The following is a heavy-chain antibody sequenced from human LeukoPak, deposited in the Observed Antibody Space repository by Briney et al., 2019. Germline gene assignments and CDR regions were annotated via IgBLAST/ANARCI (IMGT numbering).Heavy chain of an antibody. Sequence: GGSLRLSCAASGFTFSGYWIHWVRQAPGKGLVWVSRINSDGSSTSYADSVKGRFTISRDNAKKTLYLQMNSLRAEDTAVYYCAKLPYDILTGPKYFQHWGQGTLVTVSS. CDR3: AKLPYDILTGPKYFQH. D-gene: IGHD3-9*01. J-gene: IGHJ1*01. CDR2: INSDGSST. V-gene: IGHV3-74*01. CDR1: GFTFSGYW.